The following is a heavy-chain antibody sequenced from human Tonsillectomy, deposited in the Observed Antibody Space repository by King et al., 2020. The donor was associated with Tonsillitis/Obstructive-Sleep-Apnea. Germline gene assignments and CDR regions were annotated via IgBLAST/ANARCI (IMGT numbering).Heavy chain of an antibody. CDR1: GFTFSSYW. Sequence: VQLVESGGGLVQPGGSLRLSCAASGFTFSSYWMSWVRQAQGKGLEWVANIKQDGSEKYYVDSVKGRFTISRDNAKNSLYLQMNSLRAEDTAVYYCARGPTVTTLPDPLDYWGQGTLVTVSS. V-gene: IGHV3-7*04. D-gene: IGHD4-17*01. CDR3: ARGPTVTTLPDPLDY. J-gene: IGHJ4*02. CDR2: IKQDGSEK.